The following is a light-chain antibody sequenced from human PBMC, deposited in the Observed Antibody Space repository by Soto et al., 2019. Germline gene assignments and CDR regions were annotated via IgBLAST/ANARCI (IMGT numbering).Light chain of an antibody. CDR2: EVN. Sequence: QSVLTQPASVSGSPGQSITISCTGTSSDFGNYNLVSWYQQHPGKVPKLILFEVNKRPSGFSGRFSGSKSGNTASLTISGLQAEDEADYYCCSFTSSNTHVFGTVTKLTVL. J-gene: IGLJ1*01. CDR1: SSDFGNYNL. CDR3: CSFTSSNTHV. V-gene: IGLV2-23*02.